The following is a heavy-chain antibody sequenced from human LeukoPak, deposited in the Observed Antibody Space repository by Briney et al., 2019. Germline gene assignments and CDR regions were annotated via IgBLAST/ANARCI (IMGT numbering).Heavy chain of an antibody. J-gene: IGHJ6*03. D-gene: IGHD5-12*01. CDR2: INPNSGGT. CDR1: GYTFTGYY. Sequence: ASVKVSCKASGYTFTGYYMHWVRQAPGQGLEWMGWINPNSGGTNYAQKFQGRVTMTRDTPISTAYMELSRLRSDDTAVYYCARDLVATIVDYYYYMDVWGKGTTVTVSS. CDR3: ARDLVATIVDYYYYMDV. V-gene: IGHV1-2*02.